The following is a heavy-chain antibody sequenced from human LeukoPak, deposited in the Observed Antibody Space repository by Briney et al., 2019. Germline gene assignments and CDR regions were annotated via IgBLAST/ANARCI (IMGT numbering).Heavy chain of an antibody. CDR2: IKQDGSEK. V-gene: IGHV3-7*01. Sequence: GGSLRLSCAASGFTFSSYWMSWVRQAPGKGLEWVANIKQDGSEKYYVDSVKGRFTISRDNAKNSLYLQMNSLRAEDTAVYYCARDARSGYDYFDYWGQGTLVTVSS. J-gene: IGHJ4*02. CDR1: GFTFSSYW. D-gene: IGHD3-3*01. CDR3: ARDARSGYDYFDY.